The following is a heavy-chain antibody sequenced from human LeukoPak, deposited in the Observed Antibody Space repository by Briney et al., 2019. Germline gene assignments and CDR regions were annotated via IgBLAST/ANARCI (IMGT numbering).Heavy chain of an antibody. Sequence: GXSLRLSCAASGFTFNNYWMIWVRQAPGKGLEWVADIKCDESDKFYVDSVKGRFFISRDNAQNSVHLQMNSLRAEDTAVYYCARLVTEPGTYAYYFDQWGQGTLVTVSS. V-gene: IGHV3-7*01. CDR2: IKCDESDK. J-gene: IGHJ4*02. CDR1: GFTFNNYW. CDR3: ARLVTEPGTYAYYFDQ. D-gene: IGHD6-13*01.